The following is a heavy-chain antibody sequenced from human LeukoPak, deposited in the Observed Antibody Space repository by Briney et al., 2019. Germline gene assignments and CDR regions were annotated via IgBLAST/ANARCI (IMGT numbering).Heavy chain of an antibody. D-gene: IGHD2-21*02. J-gene: IGHJ6*03. Sequence: PGGSLRLSCAVSGLTFRTYGMQWVRLAPGKGLEWVAFIRYDGSYRYYADSVKGRFTISRDNSKNTLYLQMNSPRAEDTAMHYCAKGVRRDIVVATPSYFMDVWGKGTTVTVSS. V-gene: IGHV3-30*02. CDR2: IRYDGSYR. CDR3: AKGVRRDIVVATPSYFMDV. CDR1: GLTFRTYG.